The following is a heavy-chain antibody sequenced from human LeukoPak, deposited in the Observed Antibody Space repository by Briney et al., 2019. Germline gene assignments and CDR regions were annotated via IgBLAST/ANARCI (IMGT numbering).Heavy chain of an antibody. Sequence: ASVKVSCKASGYIFTCYAINWVRQAPGQGLEWLGWISVYNGNTNYAHKLQGRVTMTTDTSTNTAHMELRSLRSDDTAIYYCARDPSAYIFDYWGQGTLVTVSS. D-gene: IGHD3-3*01. V-gene: IGHV1-18*01. CDR3: ARDPSAYIFDY. CDR2: ISVYNGNT. J-gene: IGHJ4*02. CDR1: GYIFTCYA.